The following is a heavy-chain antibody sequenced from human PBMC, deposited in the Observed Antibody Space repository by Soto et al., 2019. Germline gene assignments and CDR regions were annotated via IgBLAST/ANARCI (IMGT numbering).Heavy chain of an antibody. J-gene: IGHJ6*02. CDR1: GGTFSSYT. Sequence: QVQLVQSGAEVKKPGSSVKVSCKASGGTFSSYTISWVRQAPGQGLEWMGRIIPILGIANYAQKFQGRVTITADKSTSTAYMELSSLRSEDTAVYYCARDRRYYGSGSYLDYYYYYGMDVWGQGTTVTVSS. D-gene: IGHD3-10*01. CDR2: IIPILGIA. V-gene: IGHV1-69*08. CDR3: ARDRRYYGSGSYLDYYYYYGMDV.